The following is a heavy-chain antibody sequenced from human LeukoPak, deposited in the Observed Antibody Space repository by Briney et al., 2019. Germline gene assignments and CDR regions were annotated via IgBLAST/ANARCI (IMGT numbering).Heavy chain of an antibody. CDR3: ARSVGYCSSTSCYSTYFDY. J-gene: IGHJ4*02. V-gene: IGHV3-21*01. CDR1: GFTFGSYS. CDR2: ISSSSSYI. Sequence: PGGSLRLSCAASGFTFGSYSMNWVRQAPGKGLEWVSSISSSSSYISYADSVKDRFTISRDNAKNSLYLQMNSLRAEDTAVYYCARSVGYCSSTSCYSTYFDYWGQGTLVTVSS. D-gene: IGHD2-2*02.